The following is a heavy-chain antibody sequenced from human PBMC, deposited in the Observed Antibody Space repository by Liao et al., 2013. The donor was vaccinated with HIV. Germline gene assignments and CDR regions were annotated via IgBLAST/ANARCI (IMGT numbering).Heavy chain of an antibody. V-gene: IGHV4-34*01. CDR2: INHSGST. CDR1: GGSFSGYY. J-gene: IGHJ3*02. D-gene: IGHD3-10*01. Sequence: QVQLQQWGAGLLKPSETLSLTCAVYGGSFSGYYWSWIRQPPGKGLEWIGEINHSGSTNYNPSLKSRVTISVDTSKNQFSLKLSSVTAADTAVYYCARAKTSRFGESDYTNAFDIWGQGTMVTVSS. CDR3: ARAKTSRFGESDYTNAFDI.